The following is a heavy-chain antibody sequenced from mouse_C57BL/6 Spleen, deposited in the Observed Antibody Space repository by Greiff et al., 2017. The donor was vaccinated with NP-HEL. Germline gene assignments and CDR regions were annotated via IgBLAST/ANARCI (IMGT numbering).Heavy chain of an antibody. V-gene: IGHV1-82*01. CDR2: IYPGDGDT. CDR3: ARNYYGSMDY. Sequence: QVQLQQSGPELVKPGASVKISCKASGYAFSSSWMNWVKQRPGKGLEWIGRIYPGDGDTNSNGKFKGKSTLTADKSSSTAYMQLSSLTSDDSAVYFCARNYYGSMDYWGQGTTLTVSS. CDR1: GYAFSSSW. J-gene: IGHJ2*01. D-gene: IGHD1-1*01.